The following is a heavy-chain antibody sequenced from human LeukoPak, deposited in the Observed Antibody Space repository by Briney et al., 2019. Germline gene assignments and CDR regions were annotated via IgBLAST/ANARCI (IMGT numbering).Heavy chain of an antibody. Sequence: GGSLRLSCEASAFTFSSYAMSWVRQAPGKGLEWVSAISGSGGSTYYADSVKGRFTISRDNSKNTLYLQMNSLRAEDTAVYYCAKSLGYCSGGSCLPLGYFDYWGQGTLVTVSS. V-gene: IGHV3-23*01. CDR3: AKSLGYCSGGSCLPLGYFDY. CDR2: ISGSGGST. J-gene: IGHJ4*02. D-gene: IGHD2-15*01. CDR1: AFTFSSYA.